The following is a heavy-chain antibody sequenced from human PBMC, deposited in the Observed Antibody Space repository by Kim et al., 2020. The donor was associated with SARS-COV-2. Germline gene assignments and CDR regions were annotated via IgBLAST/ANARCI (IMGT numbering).Heavy chain of an antibody. CDR1: GYTFTSYA. CDR2: INTNTGNP. D-gene: IGHD2-2*01. Sequence: ASVKVSCKSSGYTFTSYAMNWVRQAPGQGLEWMGWINTNTGNPTYAQGFTGLFVFSLDTSVSTAYLQISSLKAEDTAVYYCATELSCSSTSCFDYWGQGTLVTVSS. CDR3: ATELSCSSTSCFDY. V-gene: IGHV7-4-1*02. J-gene: IGHJ4*02.